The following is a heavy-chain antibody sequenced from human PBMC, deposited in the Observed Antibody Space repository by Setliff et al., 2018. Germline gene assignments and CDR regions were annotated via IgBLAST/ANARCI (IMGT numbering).Heavy chain of an antibody. V-gene: IGHV2-70*01. CDR1: GFSLSTSGMC. CDR2: XXXDDDK. Sequence: SGPTLVNPTQTLTLTCTFSGFSLSTSGMCVSWIRQPPXQXXXXXAXXXXDDDKYYSTSLKTRLTISKDTSKNQVVLTMTNMDPVDTATYYCARAKLSYYYMDVWGKGTTVTVSS. CDR3: ARAKLSYYYMDV. D-gene: IGHD2-15*01. J-gene: IGHJ6*03.